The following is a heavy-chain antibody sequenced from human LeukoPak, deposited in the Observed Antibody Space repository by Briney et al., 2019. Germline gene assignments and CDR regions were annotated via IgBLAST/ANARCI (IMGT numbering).Heavy chain of an antibody. J-gene: IGHJ4*02. CDR3: ARASDILTGYAYYFDY. CDR2: INTGNGNT. CDR1: GYTFSSYA. V-gene: IGHV1-3*04. D-gene: IGHD3-9*01. Sequence: ASVKVSCKASGYTFSSYAMHWVRQAPGQRLEWMGWINTGNGNTKYSQKFQGRVTITRDTSASTAYMELSSLRSEDTAVYYCARASDILTGYAYYFDYWGQGTLVTVSS.